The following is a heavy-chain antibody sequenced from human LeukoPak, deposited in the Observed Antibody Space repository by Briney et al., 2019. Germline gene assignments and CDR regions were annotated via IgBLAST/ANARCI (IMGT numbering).Heavy chain of an antibody. CDR1: GYSFTGYY. V-gene: IGHV1-2*02. CDR3: TRDRLGGSGWFDP. D-gene: IGHD3-16*01. CDR2: INPNSGGT. J-gene: IGHJ5*02. Sequence: GASVKVSCKASGYSFTGYYIHWVRQAPGQGLEWMGWINPNSGGTKYAQKFQGRVTMTRDTSISTAYMELSGVRSDDTAVFYCTRDRLGGSGWFDPWGQGTLVTVSS.